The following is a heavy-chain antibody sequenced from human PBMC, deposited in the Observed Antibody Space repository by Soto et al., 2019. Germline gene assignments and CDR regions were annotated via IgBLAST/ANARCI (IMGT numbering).Heavy chain of an antibody. V-gene: IGHV4-38-2*02. J-gene: IGHJ5*02. Sequence: SETLSLTCAVSGYSISSGYYWGWIRQPPGKGPEWIGSIYHSGSTYYNPSLKSRVTISVDTSKNQFSLKLSSVTAEDTAVYYWARDRLDYDSSGYGWFDPWGQGTLVTVSS. CDR1: GYSISSGYY. D-gene: IGHD3-22*01. CDR2: IYHSGST. CDR3: ARDRLDYDSSGYGWFDP.